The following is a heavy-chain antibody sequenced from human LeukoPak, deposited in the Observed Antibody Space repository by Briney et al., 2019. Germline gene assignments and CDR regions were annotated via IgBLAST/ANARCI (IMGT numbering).Heavy chain of an antibody. Sequence: GGSLRLSCAASGFSFSTYWMHWVRQAPGRGLVWVSRINSEGRSTTYADSVKGRFTLSRDNAKNTLYLQMNSLRAEDTAVYYCALGTKPLSYHFFDYWGQGALVTVSS. CDR1: GFSFSTYW. D-gene: IGHD1-7*01. J-gene: IGHJ4*02. V-gene: IGHV3-74*03. CDR2: INSEGRST. CDR3: ALGTKPLSYHFFDY.